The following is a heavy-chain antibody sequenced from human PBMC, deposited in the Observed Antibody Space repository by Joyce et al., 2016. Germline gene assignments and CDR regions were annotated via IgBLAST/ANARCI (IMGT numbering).Heavy chain of an antibody. Sequence: EVQLVQSGAEVKKPGATVKISCKVSGYTFTDYYMHWVQQALGKGLEWMGLVDPEEGETLYAEKFQGRVTITAGTSTDTAYMELSSLRSEDTAVYYCATVDYYYGSGTPRDYYYYMDVWGKGTTVTVSS. J-gene: IGHJ6*03. D-gene: IGHD3-10*01. CDR2: VDPEEGET. CDR3: ATVDYYYGSGTPRDYYYYMDV. V-gene: IGHV1-69-2*01. CDR1: GYTFTDYY.